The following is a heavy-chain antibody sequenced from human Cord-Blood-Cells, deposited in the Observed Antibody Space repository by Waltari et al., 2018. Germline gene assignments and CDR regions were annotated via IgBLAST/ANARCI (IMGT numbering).Heavy chain of an antibody. Sequence: QVQLVESGGGVVQPGRSLRLSGAASGFTFSSYALHWVRQAPGKGLEWVAVISYDGSNKYYADSVKGRFTISRDNSKNTLYLQMNSLRAEDTAVYYCAREVELVVDYWGQGTLVTVSS. D-gene: IGHD1-7*01. CDR3: AREVELVVDY. CDR1: GFTFSSYA. V-gene: IGHV3-30*04. CDR2: ISYDGSNK. J-gene: IGHJ4*02.